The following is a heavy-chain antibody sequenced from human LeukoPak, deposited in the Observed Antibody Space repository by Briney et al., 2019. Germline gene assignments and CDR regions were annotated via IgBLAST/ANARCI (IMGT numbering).Heavy chain of an antibody. J-gene: IGHJ4*02. V-gene: IGHV4-59*08. CDR3: ARYSSGCDY. CDR1: GGSISSYY. D-gene: IGHD6-19*01. Sequence: TPSETLSLTCTVSGGSISSYYWSWIRQPPGKGPEWIGYIYYSGSTNYNPSLKSRVTISVDTSKNQFSLKLSSVTAADTAVYYCARYSSGCDYWGQGTLVTVSS. CDR2: IYYSGST.